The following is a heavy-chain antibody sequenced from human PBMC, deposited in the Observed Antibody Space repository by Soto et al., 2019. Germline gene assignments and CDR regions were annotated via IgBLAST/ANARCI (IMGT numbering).Heavy chain of an antibody. V-gene: IGHV3-30-3*01. Sequence: QVQLVESGGGVVQPGRSLRLSCAASGFTFTNYAMHWVRQAPGKGLEWVAIISYDGSNKYYADSVKGRFTISRDNSKNTLYLQMNSLGAEDTAVYYCARGSITIFGVVVGDHYIDYWGQGTLVTVSS. CDR3: ARGSITIFGVVVGDHYIDY. J-gene: IGHJ4*02. CDR1: GFTFTNYA. CDR2: ISYDGSNK. D-gene: IGHD3-3*01.